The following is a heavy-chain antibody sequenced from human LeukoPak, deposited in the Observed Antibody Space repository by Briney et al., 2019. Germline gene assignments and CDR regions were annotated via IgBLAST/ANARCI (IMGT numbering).Heavy chain of an antibody. V-gene: IGHV3-72*01. CDR2: TENKANSHSA. D-gene: IGHD4-17*01. Sequence: GGSLRLSCAASGFTFSDHYMDWVRQAPGKGLEWVGRTENKANSHSAEYAASVKGRFTITRDDSKNLLYLQMNGLKTEDTAVYFCTRDTYGALDSWGQGTLVTVTS. CDR3: TRDTYGALDS. CDR1: GFTFSDHY. J-gene: IGHJ4*02.